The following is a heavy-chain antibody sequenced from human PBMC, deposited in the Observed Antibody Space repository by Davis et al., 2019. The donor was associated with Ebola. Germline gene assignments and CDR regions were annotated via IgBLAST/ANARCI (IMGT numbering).Heavy chain of an antibody. V-gene: IGHV3-9*01. Sequence: SLKISCSASGVTFRSNWMQWVRQAPGKGLEWVSGISWNSGSIGYADSVKGRFTISRDNAKNSLYLQMNSLRAEDTALYYCATSGSYWFDYWGQGTLVTVSS. CDR1: GVTFRSNW. J-gene: IGHJ4*02. CDR3: ATSGSYWFDY. D-gene: IGHD1-26*01. CDR2: ISWNSGSI.